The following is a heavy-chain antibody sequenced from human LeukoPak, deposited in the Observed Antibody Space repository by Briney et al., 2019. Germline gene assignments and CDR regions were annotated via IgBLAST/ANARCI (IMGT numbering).Heavy chain of an antibody. CDR1: GGTFSSYA. CDR3: ARGGGYCSGGSCYSRLVY. CDR2: IIPIFGIA. V-gene: IGHV1-69*04. J-gene: IGHJ4*02. D-gene: IGHD2-15*01. Sequence: SVKVSCKASGGTFSSYAISWVRQAPGQGLEWMGRIIPIFGIANYAQKFQGRVTITADKSTSTAHMELSSLRSEDTAVYYCARGGGYCSGGSCYSRLVYWGQGTLVTVSS.